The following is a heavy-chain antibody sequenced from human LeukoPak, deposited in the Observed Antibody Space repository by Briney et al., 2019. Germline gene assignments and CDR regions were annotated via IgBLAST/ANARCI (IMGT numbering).Heavy chain of an antibody. V-gene: IGHV3-21*01. Sequence: PGGSLRLSCAASGFTFSSYWMSWVRQAPGKGLEWVSSISSSGSYIYHADSVKGRFTISRDNAKNSLYLQMNSLRAEDTAVYYCASFTYYYGSGSLNWFDPWGQGTLVTVSS. J-gene: IGHJ5*02. D-gene: IGHD3-10*01. CDR2: ISSSGSYI. CDR3: ASFTYYYGSGSLNWFDP. CDR1: GFTFSSYW.